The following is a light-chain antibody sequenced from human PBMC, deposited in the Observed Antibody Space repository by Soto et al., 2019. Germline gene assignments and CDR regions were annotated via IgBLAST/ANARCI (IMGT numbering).Light chain of an antibody. CDR2: DAY. CDR3: QKRHMWPIT. J-gene: IGKJ5*01. V-gene: IGKV3-11*01. CDR1: QSFRGL. Sequence: EVVLTQSPATLSVTPGERATLSCRASQSFRGLLAWYQQKPGQAPRILIYDAYNRATGIPPRFSGSGSGTDLNLTISSLEPEDSAVYYCQKRHMWPITCGQGTRLEI.